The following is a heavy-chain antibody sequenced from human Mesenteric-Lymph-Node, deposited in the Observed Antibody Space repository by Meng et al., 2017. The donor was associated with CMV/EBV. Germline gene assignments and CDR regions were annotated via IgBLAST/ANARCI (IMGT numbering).Heavy chain of an antibody. J-gene: IGHJ4*02. Sequence: KVSGYPLTYFSMHLLRPAPGKVLEWMGGFDPEDGETIYAQKFQVRVTITADKSTSTAYMELISLRSEDTAVYYCASSSGSYWGAFDYWCQGTLVTVSS. CDR3: ASSSGSYWGAFDY. D-gene: IGHD3-10*01. CDR2: FDPEDGET. CDR1: GYPLTYFS. V-gene: IGHV1-24*01.